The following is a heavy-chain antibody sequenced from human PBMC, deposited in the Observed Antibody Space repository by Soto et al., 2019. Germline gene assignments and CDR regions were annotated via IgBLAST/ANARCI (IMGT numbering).Heavy chain of an antibody. J-gene: IGHJ2*01. CDR2: IHYSGTT. D-gene: IGHD2-21*02. CDR1: GDSITSGGHY. CDR3: AALTATYWNFSI. Sequence: SETLSLTCTVSGDSITSGGHYWAWIRQHPKKGLEWLGYIHYSGTTDYNPSLKSRLTVSVDTSKNQFSLSLSSVTAADTAIYYCAALTATYWNFSIWGRGTLVTVSS. V-gene: IGHV4-31*03.